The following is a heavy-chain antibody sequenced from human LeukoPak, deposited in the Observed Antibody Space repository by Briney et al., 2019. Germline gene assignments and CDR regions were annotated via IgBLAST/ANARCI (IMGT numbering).Heavy chain of an antibody. CDR1: GGSISSSNL. Sequence: SETLSLTCSVSGGSISSSNLWSWVRQPPGKGLEWIGEIYHSGSTNYNPSLKSRVTISVDKSKNQFSLKLSSVTAADTAVYYCARAPVSGYICTVDYWGQGTLVTVSS. CDR3: ARAPVSGYICTVDY. D-gene: IGHD3-9*01. V-gene: IGHV4-4*02. J-gene: IGHJ4*02. CDR2: IYHSGST.